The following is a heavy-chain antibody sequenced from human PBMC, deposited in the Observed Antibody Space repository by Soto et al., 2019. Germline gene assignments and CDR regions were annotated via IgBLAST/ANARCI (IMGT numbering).Heavy chain of an antibody. J-gene: IGHJ5*02. Sequence: GGSLRLSCAASGFTFSGSAMHWVRQASGKGLEWVGRIRSKANSYATAYAASVKGRFTISRDDSKNTAYLQMNSLKTEDTAVYYCTSRIESSLNWFDPWGQGTLVTVSS. CDR2: IRSKANSYAT. V-gene: IGHV3-73*01. CDR3: TSRIESSLNWFDP. CDR1: GFTFSGSA. D-gene: IGHD3-16*02.